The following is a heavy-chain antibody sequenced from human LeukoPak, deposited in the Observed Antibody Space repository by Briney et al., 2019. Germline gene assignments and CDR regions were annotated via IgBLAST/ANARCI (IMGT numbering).Heavy chain of an antibody. V-gene: IGHV4-4*07. Sequence: PSETLSLTCTVSGGSISSYYWSWIRQPAGKGLEWIGRIYTSGSTNCNPSLKSRVTMSVDTSKNQFSLKLSSVTAADTAVYYCARWDPRDGYPTGFDYWGQGTLVTVSS. J-gene: IGHJ4*02. CDR2: IYTSGST. D-gene: IGHD5-24*01. CDR1: GGSISSYY. CDR3: ARWDPRDGYPTGFDY.